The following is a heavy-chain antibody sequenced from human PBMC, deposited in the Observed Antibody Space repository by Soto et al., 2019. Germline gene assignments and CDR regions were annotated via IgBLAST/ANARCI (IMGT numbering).Heavy chain of an antibody. CDR2: LRYDGSNI. CDR3: ARDGVGSTTFYGYFDY. Sequence: QEQMVESGGGVVQPGGSLRLSCVTSGISFSDVGMHWVRQAPGKGLECVAFLRYDGSNIHYADSVKGRFTISRDNSKSTLYLQMNSLPAEDTAVYFCARDGVGSTTFYGYFDYWGQGTLVTVSS. V-gene: IGHV3-30*02. CDR1: GISFSDVG. D-gene: IGHD1-26*01. J-gene: IGHJ4*02.